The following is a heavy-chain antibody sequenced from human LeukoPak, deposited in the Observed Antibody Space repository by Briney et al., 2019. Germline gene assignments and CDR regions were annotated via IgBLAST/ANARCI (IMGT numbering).Heavy chain of an antibody. J-gene: IGHJ3*02. CDR2: INPSGGST. CDR1: GYTFTSDY. CDR3: ARVKGYGGMRGAFDI. Sequence: ASVKVSCXASGYTFTSDYMHWVRQAPGQGLEWMGIINPSGGSTSYAQKFQGRVTMTRDTSTSTVYMELSSLRSEDTAVYYCARVKGYGGMRGAFDIWGQGTMVTVSS. D-gene: IGHD4-23*01. V-gene: IGHV1-46*01.